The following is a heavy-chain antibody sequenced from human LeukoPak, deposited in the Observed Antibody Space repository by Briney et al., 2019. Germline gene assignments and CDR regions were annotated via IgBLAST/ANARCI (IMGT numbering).Heavy chain of an antibody. J-gene: IGHJ6*02. CDR2: IWYDGSNK. CDR3: ARGLLAAAGTVYYGMDV. Sequence: GGSLRLSCAASGFTFSSYGMHWVRQAPGKGLEWVAVIWYDGSNKYYADSVKGRFTISRDNSKNTLYLQMNSLRAEDTAVYYCARGLLAAAGTVYYGMDVWGQGTTVTVSS. V-gene: IGHV3-33*01. D-gene: IGHD6-13*01. CDR1: GFTFSSYG.